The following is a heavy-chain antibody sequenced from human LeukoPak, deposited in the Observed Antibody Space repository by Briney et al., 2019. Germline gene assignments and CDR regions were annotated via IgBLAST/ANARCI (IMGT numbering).Heavy chain of an antibody. CDR3: ARVYSNGWYADWYFDL. CDR2: IYYSGGT. D-gene: IGHD6-19*01. J-gene: IGHJ2*01. Sequence: SETLSLTCTVSGGSISSYYWSWIRQPPGKGLEWIGYIYYSGGTNYNPSLKSRVTISVDTSKNQFSLKLSSVTSADTAVYYCARVYSNGWYADWYFDLWGRGALVTVSS. V-gene: IGHV4-59*01. CDR1: GGSISSYY.